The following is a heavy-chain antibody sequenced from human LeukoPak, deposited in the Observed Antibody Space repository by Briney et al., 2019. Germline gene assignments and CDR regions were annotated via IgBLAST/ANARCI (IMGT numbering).Heavy chain of an antibody. V-gene: IGHV4-34*01. J-gene: IGHJ5*02. CDR2: INLSGRT. CDR1: GGSFSGYY. CDR3: ARPLGYCSDSRCPQSWFDP. Sequence: PSETLSLTCAVSGGSFSGYYWTWIRQPPGKGLEWIGEINLSGRTNYNPSLKGRVIMSVDTSKNQFSLKLSSVTAADTAVYYCARPLGYCSDSRCPQSWFDPWGQGTLVTVSS. D-gene: IGHD2-15*01.